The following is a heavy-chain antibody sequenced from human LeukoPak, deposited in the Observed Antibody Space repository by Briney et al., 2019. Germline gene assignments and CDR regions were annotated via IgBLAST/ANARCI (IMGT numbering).Heavy chain of an antibody. V-gene: IGHV3-53*01. Sequence: GGSLRLSCAASGFTVSNNYMSWVRQAPGKGLEWVSVIYSGSSTYYADSVKGRFTISRDNSKNTLYLQMNSLRAEDTAVYYCARDWRVASYYYYGMDVWGQGTTVTVSS. CDR2: IYSGSST. CDR3: ARDWRVASYYYYGMDV. J-gene: IGHJ6*02. D-gene: IGHD2-21*01. CDR1: GFTVSNNY.